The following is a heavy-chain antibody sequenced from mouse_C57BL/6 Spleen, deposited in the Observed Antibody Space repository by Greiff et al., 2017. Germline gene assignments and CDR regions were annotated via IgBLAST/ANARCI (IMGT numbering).Heavy chain of an antibody. Sequence: VQLKESGPELVKPGASVKISCKASGYSFTGYYMNWVKQSPEKSLEWIGEINPSTGGTTYNQKFKAKATLTVDKSSSTAYMQLKSLTSEDSAVYYCARRTNYYGSSHWYVDVWGTGTTVTVSS. V-gene: IGHV1-42*01. J-gene: IGHJ1*03. CDR1: GYSFTGYY. CDR2: INPSTGGT. D-gene: IGHD1-1*01. CDR3: ARRTNYYGSSHWYVDV.